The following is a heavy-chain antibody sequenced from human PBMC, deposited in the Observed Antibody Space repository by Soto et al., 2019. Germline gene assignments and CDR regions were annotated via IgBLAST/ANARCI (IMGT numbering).Heavy chain of an antibody. CDR3: ARGTLVEFYAFDI. Sequence: PGGSLRLSCAASGFTFSRNWMNWVRQAPGKGLEWVANINHDGSDKYYVDSVRGRFTISRDNAKNSLYLQMNSLRAEGTAVYYCARGTLVEFYAFDIWGQGTMVTVSS. D-gene: IGHD2-15*01. J-gene: IGHJ3*02. CDR1: GFTFSRNW. V-gene: IGHV3-7*01. CDR2: INHDGSDK.